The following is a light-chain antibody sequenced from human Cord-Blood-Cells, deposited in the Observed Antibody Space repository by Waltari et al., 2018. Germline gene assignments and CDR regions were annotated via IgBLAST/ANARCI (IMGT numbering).Light chain of an antibody. CDR2: DVS. CDR1: SSDVGGYNH. CDR3: SSYTSSSTWV. Sequence: QSALTQPASVSGSPGQSITTSCTGTSSDVGGYNHVSWYQPHPGKAPKLMIYDVSKRPSGVSNRFSGSKSGNTASLTISGLQAEDEADYYCSSYTSSSTWVFGGGTKLTVL. J-gene: IGLJ3*02. V-gene: IGLV2-14*01.